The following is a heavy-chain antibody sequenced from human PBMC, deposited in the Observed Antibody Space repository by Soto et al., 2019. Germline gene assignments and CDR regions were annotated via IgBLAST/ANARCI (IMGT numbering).Heavy chain of an antibody. D-gene: IGHD6-6*01. CDR1: GYTFTGYY. V-gene: IGHV1-2*04. CDR2: INPNSGGT. J-gene: IGHJ4*02. CDR3: ARSKRSYSSSSLVDY. Sequence: ASVKVSCKASGYTFTGYYMHWVRQAPGQGLEWMGWINPNSGGTNYAQKFQGWVTMTRDTSISTAYMELGRLRSDDTAVYYCARSKRSYSSSSLVDYWGQGTLVTVSS.